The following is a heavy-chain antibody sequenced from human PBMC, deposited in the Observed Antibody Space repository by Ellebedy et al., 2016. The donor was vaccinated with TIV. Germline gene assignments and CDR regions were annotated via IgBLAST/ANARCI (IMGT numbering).Heavy chain of an antibody. D-gene: IGHD3-10*01. J-gene: IGHJ4*02. CDR1: GVSISSSSFY. V-gene: IGHV4-39*01. Sequence: MPSETLSLTCTVSGVSISSSSFYWGWIRPPPGQGLEWIGLVYYNGLTSYNPSPQSRVTISLDTSKNQFSLRLSSVTAADTAVYFCARLWFEKLPSFDYWGRGTLVTVSP. CDR2: VYYNGLT. CDR3: ARLWFEKLPSFDY.